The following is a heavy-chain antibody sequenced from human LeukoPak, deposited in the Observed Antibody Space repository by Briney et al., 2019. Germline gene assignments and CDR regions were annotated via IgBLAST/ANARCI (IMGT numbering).Heavy chain of an antibody. CDR1: GLTFDDYA. J-gene: IGHJ4*02. D-gene: IGHD3-3*01. CDR3: AKDIGGSNGVFDY. Sequence: GGSLRLSCAASGLTFDDYAMHWVRQAPGKGLEWVSGISWNSGSIGYADSVKGRFTISRDNAKNSLYLQMNSLRAEDTALYYCAKDIGGSNGVFDYWGQGTLVTVSS. V-gene: IGHV3-9*01. CDR2: ISWNSGSI.